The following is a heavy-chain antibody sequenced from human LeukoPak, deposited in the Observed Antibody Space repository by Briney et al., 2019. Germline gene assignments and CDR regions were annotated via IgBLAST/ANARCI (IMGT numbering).Heavy chain of an antibody. D-gene: IGHD5-12*01. CDR1: GFSFNNYA. Sequence: GGSLRLSCAASGFSFNNYAMGWVCQAPGKGLEWVSIIIASSGSTFYADSVKGRFTISRDNSKNTLYLQMNSLRVEDTAVYYCVKGGYDFVEVAYFDFWGQGTLVTVSS. CDR2: IIASSGST. J-gene: IGHJ4*02. V-gene: IGHV3-23*01. CDR3: VKGGYDFVEVAYFDF.